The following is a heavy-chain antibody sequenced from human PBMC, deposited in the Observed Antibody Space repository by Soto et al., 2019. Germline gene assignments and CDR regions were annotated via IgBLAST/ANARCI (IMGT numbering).Heavy chain of an antibody. CDR2: ISYDGSNK. D-gene: IGHD3-22*01. CDR1: GFTFTDYG. Sequence: QVPLVESGGGVVQPGRSLRLSCADSGFTFTDYGMHWVRQAPGKGLEWVAVISYDGSNKNYADSVKGRFTISRDNSXNXXYLQMNSLRAEDTAVYYCAKDTYYHDSSGYYVFDYWGQGTLVTVSS. J-gene: IGHJ4*02. V-gene: IGHV3-30*18. CDR3: AKDTYYHDSSGYYVFDY.